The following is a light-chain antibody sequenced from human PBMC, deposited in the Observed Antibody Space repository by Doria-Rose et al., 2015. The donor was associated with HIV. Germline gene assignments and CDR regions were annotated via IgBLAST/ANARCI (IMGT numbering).Light chain of an antibody. J-gene: IGKJ2*01. V-gene: IGKV1-39*01. CDR2: GAS. Sequence: DIQLTQSPSSLSASIGDRVTITCRASQNINNYLNWYQQKAGKAPKLLIHGASNLQSGVPSRFSGGGFGTDFTLTINSLQAEDFATYYCQQSYATLPYTFGQGTKLDIK. CDR3: QQSYATLPYT. CDR1: QNINNY.